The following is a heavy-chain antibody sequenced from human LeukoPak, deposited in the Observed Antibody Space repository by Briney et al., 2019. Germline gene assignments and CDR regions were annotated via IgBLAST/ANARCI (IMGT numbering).Heavy chain of an antibody. J-gene: IGHJ3*02. CDR3: ARVGLTYYYGSGSSIPAAFDI. Sequence: ASVKVSCKASGYTFTGCYMHWVRQAPGQGLEWMGWINPNSGGTNYAQKFQGRVTMTRDTSISTAYMELSRLRSDDTAVYYCARVGLTYYYGSGSSIPAAFDIWGQGTMVTVSS. V-gene: IGHV1-2*02. CDR2: INPNSGGT. D-gene: IGHD3-10*01. CDR1: GYTFTGCY.